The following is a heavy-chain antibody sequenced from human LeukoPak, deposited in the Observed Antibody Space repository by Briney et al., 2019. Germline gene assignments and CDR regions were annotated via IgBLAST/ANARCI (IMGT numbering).Heavy chain of an antibody. Sequence: GASVKVSCKASGYTFTGYYMHWVRQAPGQGLEWMGWINPNSGGTNYAQKFQGRVTMTRDTSISTAYMELSRLRSDDTAVYYCAGLARRRLAGKTEYYFDYWGQGTLVTVSS. V-gene: IGHV1-2*02. D-gene: IGHD6-19*01. CDR3: AGLARRRLAGKTEYYFDY. CDR1: GYTFTGYY. CDR2: INPNSGGT. J-gene: IGHJ4*02.